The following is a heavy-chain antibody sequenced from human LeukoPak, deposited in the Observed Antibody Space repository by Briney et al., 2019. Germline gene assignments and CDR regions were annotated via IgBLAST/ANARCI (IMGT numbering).Heavy chain of an antibody. D-gene: IGHD2-2*01. CDR1: GYTFTGYY. Sequence: GASEKVSCKASGYTFTGYYMHWVRQAPGQGLEWMGWINPNSGGTNYAQKFQGRVTMTRDTSISTAYMELSRLRSDDTAVYYCARDGPSYCSSTSCYHSGPSSTGWFDPWGQGTLVTVSS. CDR2: INPNSGGT. J-gene: IGHJ5*02. CDR3: ARDGPSYCSSTSCYHSGPSSTGWFDP. V-gene: IGHV1-2*02.